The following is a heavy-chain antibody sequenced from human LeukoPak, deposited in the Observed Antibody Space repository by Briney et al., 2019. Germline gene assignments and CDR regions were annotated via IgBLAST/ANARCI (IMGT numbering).Heavy chain of an antibody. CDR1: GGSLSNYY. CDR2: IYSSGSS. V-gene: IGHV4-59*08. D-gene: IGHD3-9*01. Sequence: PSETLSLTCTVSGGSLSNYYWSWIRQPPGKGLEWIAYIYSSGSSHYNPSLQSRVTISVDTSNSLFSLKLSSVTAADTAVYYCARHKGYDLLTGFYLFDFWGQGFLVTVSS. CDR3: ARHKGYDLLTGFYLFDF. J-gene: IGHJ4*02.